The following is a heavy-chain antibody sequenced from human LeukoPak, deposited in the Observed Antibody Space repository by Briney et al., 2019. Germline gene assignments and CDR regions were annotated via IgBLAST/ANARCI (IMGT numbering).Heavy chain of an antibody. J-gene: IGHJ6*03. V-gene: IGHV1-2*02. D-gene: IGHD3-3*01. CDR1: GYTFTGYY. CDR2: INPNSGGA. CDR3: ARVGYDFWSGYLYYMDV. Sequence: ASVKVSCKASGYTFTGYYMHWVRQAPGQGLEWMGWINPNSGGANYAQKFQGRVTMTRDTSISTAYMELSRLRSDDTAVYYCARVGYDFWSGYLYYMDVWGKGTTVTVPS.